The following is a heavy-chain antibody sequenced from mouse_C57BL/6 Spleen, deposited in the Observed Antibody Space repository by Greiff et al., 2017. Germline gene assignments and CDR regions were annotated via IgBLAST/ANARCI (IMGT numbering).Heavy chain of an antibody. CDR3: ARAKTAQANGFAY. Sequence: QVQLQQSGPGLVQPSQSLSITCTVSGFSLTSYGVHWVRQSPGKGLEWLGVIWSGGSTDYNAAFISRLSISKDNSKSQVFFKMNSLQAADTALYYCARAKTAQANGFAYWGQGTLVTVSA. CDR2: IWSGGST. CDR1: GFSLTSYG. D-gene: IGHD3-2*02. V-gene: IGHV2-2*01. J-gene: IGHJ3*01.